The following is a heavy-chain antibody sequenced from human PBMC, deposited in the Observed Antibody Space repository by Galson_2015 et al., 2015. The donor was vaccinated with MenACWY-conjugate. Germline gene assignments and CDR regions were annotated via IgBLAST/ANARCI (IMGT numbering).Heavy chain of an antibody. CDR3: VRGSIGWRGMDI. CDR1: GFVFSDYC. J-gene: IGHJ6*02. Sequence: SLRLSCAASGFVFSDYCMHWARQAPGKGLECVSRICAGGISIMYGDSVRGRFTISRDDAENTLYLQMDGLRADDTAVYFCVRGSIGWRGMDIWGQGTTVTVSS. V-gene: IGHV3-74*03. D-gene: IGHD2-15*01. CDR2: ICAGGISI.